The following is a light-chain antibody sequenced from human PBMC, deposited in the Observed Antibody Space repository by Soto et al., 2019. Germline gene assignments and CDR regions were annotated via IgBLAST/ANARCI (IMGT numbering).Light chain of an antibody. V-gene: IGKV3-20*01. CDR3: QQYRMSPNT. CDR2: GAS. CDR1: QSFSSSY. J-gene: IGKJ5*01. Sequence: EIVLTQSPGTLSLSPGERATLSCRASQSFSSSYLAWYQQKPGQAPRLLIYGASSRATGIPDRFSGSGSGTDFSLTIRGLKPEDFAVYYCQQYRMSPNTFGQGTRLEI.